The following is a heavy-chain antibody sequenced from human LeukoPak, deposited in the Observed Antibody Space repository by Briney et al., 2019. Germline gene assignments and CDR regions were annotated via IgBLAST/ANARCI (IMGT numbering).Heavy chain of an antibody. CDR1: GYTLTELS. CDR3: ALGGSYGGNIDAFDI. J-gene: IGHJ3*02. CDR2: FDPEDGET. D-gene: IGHD1-26*01. Sequence: ASVKVSCKVSGYTLTELSMHWVRQAPGKGLEWMGGFDPEDGETIYAQKFQGRVTMTEDTSTDTAYMELSSLRSEDTAVYYCALGGSYGGNIDAFDIWGQGTMVTVSS. V-gene: IGHV1-24*01.